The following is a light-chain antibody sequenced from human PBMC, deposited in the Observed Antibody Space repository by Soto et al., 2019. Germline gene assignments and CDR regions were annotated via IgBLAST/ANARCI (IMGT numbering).Light chain of an antibody. CDR1: SGSIASNY. J-gene: IGLJ3*02. V-gene: IGLV6-57*03. CDR2: EDN. CDR3: QSYDTTNLV. Sequence: QSVSESPGKTVTISCTRSSGSIASNYVQWYQQRPGSAPTTVIYEDNRRPSGVPDRFSGSIDSSSNAASLTISGLKTEDEADYYCQSYDTTNLVFGGGTKLTV.